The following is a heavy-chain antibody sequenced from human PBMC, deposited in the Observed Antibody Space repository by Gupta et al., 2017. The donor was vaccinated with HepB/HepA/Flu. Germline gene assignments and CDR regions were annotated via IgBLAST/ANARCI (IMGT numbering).Heavy chain of an antibody. V-gene: IGHV3-48*02. CDR3: ARPRSTREKYYFDD. Sequence: EVQLVESGGGLVQPGGSLRLSCAASGFTFSDNSMDWVRQAPGKGLEWIAGISASSYTIYYADSGKGRFIISRDNAKNSLYLQMNSLRDEDTAVYYCARPRSTREKYYFDDGGQGALVTVSS. D-gene: IGHD2-2*01. CDR1: GFTFSDNS. CDR2: ISASSYTI. J-gene: IGHJ4*02.